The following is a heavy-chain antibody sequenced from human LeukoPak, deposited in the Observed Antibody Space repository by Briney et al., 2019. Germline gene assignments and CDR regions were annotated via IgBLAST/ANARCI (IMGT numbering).Heavy chain of an antibody. J-gene: IGHJ4*02. CDR2: ISAYNGNT. CDR1: GYTFTSYG. Sequence: ASVKVSCKASGYTFTSYGISWVRQAPGQGLEWMGWISAYNGNTNYAQKLQGSVTMTTDTSTSTAYMELRSLRSDDTAVYYCAIGLYYDSSGYYYVWGQGTLVTVSS. V-gene: IGHV1-18*01. CDR3: AIGLYYDSSGYYYV. D-gene: IGHD3-22*01.